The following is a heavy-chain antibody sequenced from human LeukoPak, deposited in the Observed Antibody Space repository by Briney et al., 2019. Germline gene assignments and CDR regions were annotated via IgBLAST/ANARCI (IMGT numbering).Heavy chain of an antibody. Sequence: GGSLRLSCAASGFTFSIYGMHWVRRAPGKGLEWVAVIWYDGSNKYYADSVKGRFTISRDNSKNTLYLQMNSLRAEDTAVYYCERSRLHARWYFDYWGQGTLVTVSS. D-gene: IGHD4-11*01. V-gene: IGHV3-33*01. CDR3: ERSRLHARWYFDY. CDR2: IWYDGSNK. J-gene: IGHJ4*02. CDR1: GFTFSIYG.